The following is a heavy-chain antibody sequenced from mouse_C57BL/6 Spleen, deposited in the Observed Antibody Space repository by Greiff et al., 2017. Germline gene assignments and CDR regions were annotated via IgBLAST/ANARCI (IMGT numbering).Heavy chain of an antibody. J-gene: IGHJ4*01. Sequence: QVHVKQSGAELVKPGASVKISCKASGYAFSSYWMNWVKQRPGKGLEWIGQIYPGDGDTNYNGKFKGKATLTADKSSSTAYMQLSSLTSEDSAVYFCARTDGSSLYYAMDYWGQGTSVTVSS. V-gene: IGHV1-80*01. CDR3: ARTDGSSLYYAMDY. CDR1: GYAFSSYW. CDR2: IYPGDGDT. D-gene: IGHD1-1*01.